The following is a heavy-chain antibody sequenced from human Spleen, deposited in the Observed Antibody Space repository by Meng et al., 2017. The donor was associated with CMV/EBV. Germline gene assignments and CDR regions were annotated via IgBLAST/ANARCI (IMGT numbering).Heavy chain of an antibody. CDR1: GFTFSSYA. Sequence: GGSLRLSCAASGFTFSSYAMNWVRQAPGKGLEWVSDISGSGGSTYYADSVKGRFTISRDNSKNTVSLQMNSLRAEDTAVYYCARDFLGQFYLYAMDVWGQGTTVTVSS. D-gene: IGHD3-16*01. V-gene: IGHV3-23*01. J-gene: IGHJ6*02. CDR2: ISGSGGST. CDR3: ARDFLGQFYLYAMDV.